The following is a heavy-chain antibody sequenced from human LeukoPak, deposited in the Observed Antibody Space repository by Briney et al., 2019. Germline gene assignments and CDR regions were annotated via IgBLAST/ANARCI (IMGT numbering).Heavy chain of an antibody. J-gene: IGHJ4*02. Sequence: GGSLRLSCAASGFTFRGYGMSWVRQAPGKGLEWVSAISGSGGSTYYADSVKGRFTISRDNSKNTLYVQMNSLRAEDTAVYYCARDWVYYDSSGLDYWGQGTLVTVSS. CDR1: GFTFRGYG. D-gene: IGHD3-22*01. V-gene: IGHV3-23*01. CDR2: ISGSGGST. CDR3: ARDWVYYDSSGLDY.